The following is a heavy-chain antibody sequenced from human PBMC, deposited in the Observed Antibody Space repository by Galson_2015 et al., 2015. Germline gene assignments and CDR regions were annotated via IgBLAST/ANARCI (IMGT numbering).Heavy chain of an antibody. J-gene: IGHJ4*02. D-gene: IGHD6-19*01. V-gene: IGHV1-69*06. CDR3: ARVQTSSGSYSN. CDR1: GGTFSSYA. Sequence: SVKVSCKASGGTFSSYAISWVRQAPGQGLEWMGGIIPIFGTANYAQKFQGRVTIIADKSTSTAYMELSSLRSEDTAVYYCARVQTSSGSYSNWGQGTLVTVSS. CDR2: IIPIFGTA.